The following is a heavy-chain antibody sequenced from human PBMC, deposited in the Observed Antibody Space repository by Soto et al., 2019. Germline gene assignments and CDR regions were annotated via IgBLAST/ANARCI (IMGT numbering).Heavy chain of an antibody. CDR3: ARILPPPGFYGMDV. CDR2: INAGNGNT. CDR1: GYTFTSYA. V-gene: IGHV1-3*01. Sequence: GAAVKVSCKASGYTFTSYAMHWVRQAPGQRLEWMGWINAGNGNTKYSQKFQGRVTITRDTSASTAYMELSSLRSEDTAVYYCARILPPPGFYGMDVWGQGTTVTVSS. J-gene: IGHJ6*02.